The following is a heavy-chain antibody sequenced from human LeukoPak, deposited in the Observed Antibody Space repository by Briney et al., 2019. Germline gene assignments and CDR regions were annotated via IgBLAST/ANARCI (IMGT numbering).Heavy chain of an antibody. D-gene: IGHD2-15*01. Sequence: SSETLSLTCTVSGGSISSYYWSWIRRPPGKGLEWIGYIYYSGSTNYNPSLKSRVAISVDTSKNQFSLKLSSVTAADTAVYYCARRYCSGGSCYSALDYWGQGALVTVSS. J-gene: IGHJ4*02. CDR1: GGSISSYY. V-gene: IGHV4-59*01. CDR3: ARRYCSGGSCYSALDY. CDR2: IYYSGST.